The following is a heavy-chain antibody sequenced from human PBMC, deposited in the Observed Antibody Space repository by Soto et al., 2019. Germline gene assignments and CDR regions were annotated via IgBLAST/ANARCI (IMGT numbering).Heavy chain of an antibody. V-gene: IGHV4-31*03. D-gene: IGHD2-2*01. J-gene: IGHJ6*02. CDR1: GGSISSGGYY. CDR3: ARDIAHIVPAAPSYYYYYGMDV. CDR2: IYFSGST. Sequence: PSETLSLTCTVSGGSISSGGYYWSWIRQHPGKGLEWIGYIYFSGSTYYNPSLKSRVTISVDTSKNQFSLKLSSVTAADTAVYYCARDIAHIVPAAPSYYYYYGMDVWGQGTTVTVSS.